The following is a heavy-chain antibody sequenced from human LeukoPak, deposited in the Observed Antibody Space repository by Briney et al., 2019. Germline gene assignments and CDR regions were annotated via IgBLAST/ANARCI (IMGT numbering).Heavy chain of an antibody. CDR1: GYTFTSYY. CDR2: INPSGGST. Sequence: ASVKVSCKASGYTFTSYYMHWVRQAPGQGLEWMGIINPSGGSTSYAQKFQGRVTMTRDMSTSTVYMELSSLRSEDTAVYYCXXXXXAQYYYDSSGYPPDYWGQGTLVTVSS. CDR3: XXXXXAQYYYDSSGYPPDY. D-gene: IGHD3-22*01. J-gene: IGHJ4*02. V-gene: IGHV1-46*01.